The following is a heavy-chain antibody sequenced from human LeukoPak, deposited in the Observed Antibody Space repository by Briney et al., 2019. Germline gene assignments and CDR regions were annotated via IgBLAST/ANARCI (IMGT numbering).Heavy chain of an antibody. V-gene: IGHV3-23*01. J-gene: IGHJ4*02. CDR3: ARGSWYRDLWDHYFDY. Sequence: GGSLRLSCAASGFTFSSYAMSWVRQAPGKGLEWVSVISGSGGSTYYADSVKGRFTISRDNAKNSLYLQMNSLRAEDTAVYYCARGSWYRDLWDHYFDYWGQGTLVPVSS. D-gene: IGHD6-13*01. CDR2: ISGSGGST. CDR1: GFTFSSYA.